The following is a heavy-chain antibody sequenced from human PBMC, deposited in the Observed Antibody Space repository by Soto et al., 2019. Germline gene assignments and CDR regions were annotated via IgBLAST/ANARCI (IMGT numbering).Heavy chain of an antibody. D-gene: IGHD5-12*01. CDR3: ARPGYSGYYDAFDI. V-gene: IGHV5-51*01. CDR1: GYSFTSYW. J-gene: IGHJ3*02. CDR2: IYPRDSDT. Sequence: GESLKISCSGSGYSFTSYWIAWVRQMPGKGLEWMGIIYPRDSDTRYSPSFQGQVTLSADKSISTAYLQWSSLKASDTAMYFCARPGYSGYYDAFDIWGQGTMVTVSS.